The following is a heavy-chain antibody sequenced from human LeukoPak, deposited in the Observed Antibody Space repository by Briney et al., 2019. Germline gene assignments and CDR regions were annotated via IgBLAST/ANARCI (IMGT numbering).Heavy chain of an antibody. CDR2: ISGSGGST. CDR1: GFSFSSYA. CDR3: AKHRGVVPAAIDWFDP. Sequence: GGSLRLSCAVSGFSFSSYAMSWVRQAPGKGLEWVSVISGSGGSTYYADSVKGRFTISRDNSKNMLYLQMNSLRAEDTAVYYCAKHRGVVPAAIDWFDPWGQGTLVTVSS. D-gene: IGHD2-2*01. J-gene: IGHJ5*02. V-gene: IGHV3-23*01.